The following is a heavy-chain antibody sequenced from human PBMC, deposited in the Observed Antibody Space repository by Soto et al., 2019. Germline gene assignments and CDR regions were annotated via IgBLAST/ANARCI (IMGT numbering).Heavy chain of an antibody. CDR2: IFNSGTT. CDR1: GGSISRGGYY. J-gene: IGHJ5*02. CDR3: ARDPVP. Sequence: QVQLQESGPGLVKPSQTLSLTCTVSGGSISRGGYYWSWIRQQPGKGLEWIGYIFNSGTTYYNPSIKSQVTILADTSKNQFSLKLSSVTAADTAVYYCARDPVPWGQGTLVTVSA. V-gene: IGHV4-31*01.